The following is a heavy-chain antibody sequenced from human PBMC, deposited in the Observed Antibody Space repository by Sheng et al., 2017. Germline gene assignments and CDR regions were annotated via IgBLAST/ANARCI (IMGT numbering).Heavy chain of an antibody. CDR2: ISSSSSYI. V-gene: IGHV3-21*01. D-gene: IGHD4-17*01. CDR1: GFTFSSYS. CDR3: ARADYGDYGSFDY. Sequence: EVQLVESGGGLVKPGGSLRLSCAASGFTFSSYSMNWVRQAPGKGLEWVSSISSSSSYIYYADSVKGRFTISRDNAKNSLYLQMNSLRAEDTAVYYCARADYGDYGSFDYWGQGTLVTVSS. J-gene: IGHJ4*02.